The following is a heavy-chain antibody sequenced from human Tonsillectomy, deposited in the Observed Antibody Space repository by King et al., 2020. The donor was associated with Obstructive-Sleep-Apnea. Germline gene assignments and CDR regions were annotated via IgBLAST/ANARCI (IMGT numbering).Heavy chain of an antibody. CDR1: GYIFISYG. Sequence: VQLVESGGEVKKPGASVKVSCKASGYIFISYGISWVRQAPGQGLEWMGWISAYNGDTNYAQNLQGRVTMTTDTSTSTAYTELRSLRSDDTAVYFCAREAAAANDYYYYGMDVWGQGTTVTVSS. V-gene: IGHV1-18*01. CDR2: ISAYNGDT. J-gene: IGHJ6*02. D-gene: IGHD6-13*01. CDR3: AREAAAANDYYYYGMDV.